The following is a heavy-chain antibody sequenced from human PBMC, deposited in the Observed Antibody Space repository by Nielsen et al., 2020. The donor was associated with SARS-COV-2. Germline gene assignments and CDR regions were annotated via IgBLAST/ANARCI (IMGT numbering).Heavy chain of an antibody. V-gene: IGHV4-39*02. CDR3: ARGDIAVVPAAMFRGDDAFDI. CDR2: IYYSGSV. CDR1: GGPLSSRNYY. D-gene: IGHD2-2*01. Sequence: SETLSLTCTVSGGPLSSRNYYWGWIRQPPGKGLEWIGTIYYSGSVSYNPSLRSRVTISVDTSKKHFSLKLTSVAAADTAVYFCARGDIAVVPAAMFRGDDAFDIWGQGTMVRVSS. J-gene: IGHJ3*02.